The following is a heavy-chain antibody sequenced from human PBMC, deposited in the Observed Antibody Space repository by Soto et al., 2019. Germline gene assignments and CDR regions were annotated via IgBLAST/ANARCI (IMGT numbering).Heavy chain of an antibody. CDR3: ARGRTGSYLNFDY. Sequence: PGGSLRLPCAASGFTFSSYAMHWVRQAPGKGLERVAVISYDGSNKYYADSVKGRFTISRDNSKNTLYLQMNGLRAEDTAVYYCARGRTGSYLNFDYWGQGT. D-gene: IGHD1-26*01. CDR2: ISYDGSNK. J-gene: IGHJ4*02. CDR1: GFTFSSYA. V-gene: IGHV3-30-3*01.